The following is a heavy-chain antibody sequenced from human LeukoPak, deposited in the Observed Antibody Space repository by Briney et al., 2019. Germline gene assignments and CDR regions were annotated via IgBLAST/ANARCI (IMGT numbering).Heavy chain of an antibody. CDR2: IIPIFGTA. J-gene: IGHJ3*02. D-gene: IGHD3-3*01. Sequence: ASVKVSCKASGGTFSSYAISWVRQAPGQGLEWMGGIIPIFGTANYAQKFQGRVTITADESTSTAYMELSSLRSEDTAVYYCARDRYDFWSGYAPDAFDIWGQGTMVTVSS. CDR1: GGTFSSYA. V-gene: IGHV1-69*13. CDR3: ARDRYDFWSGYAPDAFDI.